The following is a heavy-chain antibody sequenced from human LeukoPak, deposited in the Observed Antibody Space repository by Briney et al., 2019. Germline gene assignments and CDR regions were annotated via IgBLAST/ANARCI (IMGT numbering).Heavy chain of an antibody. CDR2: IYYSGST. CDR1: GGSIGSHY. J-gene: IGHJ4*02. CDR3: ARGGRGSDFDY. V-gene: IGHV4-59*11. Sequence: PSETLSLTCTVSGGSIGSHYWSWIRQPPGKGLEWIGYIYYSGSTNYNPSLKSRVTISVDTSKNQFSLKLSSVTAADTAVYYCARGGRGSDFDYWGQGTLVTVSS. D-gene: IGHD3-16*01.